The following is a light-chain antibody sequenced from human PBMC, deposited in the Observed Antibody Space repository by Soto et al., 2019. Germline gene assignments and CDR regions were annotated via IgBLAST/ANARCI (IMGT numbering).Light chain of an antibody. J-gene: IGKJ1*01. CDR3: QQYAKSPVT. Sequence: EIVLTQSLGTLSLSTGERATLSCRASQSVSSSYLSWYQRKPVQAPRLLIYGASSRATGIPDRFSGSGSGTDFSLTISRLEPEDFALYYCQQYAKSPVTFGQGTKVDI. CDR2: GAS. CDR1: QSVSSSY. V-gene: IGKV3-20*01.